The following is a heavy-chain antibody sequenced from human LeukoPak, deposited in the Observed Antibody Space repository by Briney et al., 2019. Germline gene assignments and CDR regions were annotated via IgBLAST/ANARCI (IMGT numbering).Heavy chain of an antibody. D-gene: IGHD3-10*01. V-gene: IGHV3-11*06. Sequence: PGGSLRLSCAASGFTFSDYYMSWIRQAPGKGLEWVSYISSSSSYTNYADSVKGRFTISRDNAKNSLYLQMNSPRAEDTAVYYCARALTMVRDGPDAFDIWGQGTMVTVSS. CDR3: ARALTMVRDGPDAFDI. CDR1: GFTFSDYY. CDR2: ISSSSSYT. J-gene: IGHJ3*02.